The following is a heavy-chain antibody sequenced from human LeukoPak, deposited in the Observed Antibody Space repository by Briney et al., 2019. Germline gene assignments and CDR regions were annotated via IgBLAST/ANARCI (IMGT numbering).Heavy chain of an antibody. V-gene: IGHV1-18*01. CDR2: INTYNGNT. Sequence: ASVKVSCKASGGTFSSYAISWVRQAPGQGFEWMGWINTYNGNTNYAQKLQGRVTMTADISTSTAYMELRSLRSDDTAVYHCARGGSRMVTYGSLDYWGQGTLVTVSS. CDR1: GGTFSSYA. CDR3: ARGGSRMVTYGSLDY. J-gene: IGHJ4*02. D-gene: IGHD2-15*01.